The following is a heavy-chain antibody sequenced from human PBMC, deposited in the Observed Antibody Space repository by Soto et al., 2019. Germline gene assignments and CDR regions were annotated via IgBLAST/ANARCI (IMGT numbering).Heavy chain of an antibody. J-gene: IGHJ4*02. Sequence: GCIRILKRKGLEWIGSIYESGRSGSTYYNPSLKSRVTISVDTSKNQFSLKLNSVTAADTAVYYCARQLSWQQQQVDFWGQGTLVTVSS. D-gene: IGHD6-13*01. CDR3: ARQLSWQQQQVDF. CDR2: IYESGRSGST. V-gene: IGHV4-39*01.